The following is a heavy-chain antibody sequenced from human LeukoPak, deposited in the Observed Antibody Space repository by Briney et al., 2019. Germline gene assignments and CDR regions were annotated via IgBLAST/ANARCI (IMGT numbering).Heavy chain of an antibody. Sequence: ASVKVSCTASGYTFTGYYMHWVRQAPGQGLEWMGRINPNSGGTNYAQKFQGRVTMTRDTSISTAYMELSRLRSDDTAVYYCARVGSRYCSGGSCPRLNWFDPWGQGTLVTVSS. CDR2: INPNSGGT. CDR1: GYTFTGYY. CDR3: ARVGSRYCSGGSCPRLNWFDP. J-gene: IGHJ5*02. V-gene: IGHV1-2*06. D-gene: IGHD2-15*01.